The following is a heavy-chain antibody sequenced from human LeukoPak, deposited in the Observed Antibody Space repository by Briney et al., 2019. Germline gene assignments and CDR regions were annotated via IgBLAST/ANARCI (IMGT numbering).Heavy chain of an antibody. D-gene: IGHD3-3*01. Sequence: GGSLRLSCAASGFSFSNYWMHWVRQAPGKGLEWVAVISYDGSNKYYTDSVKGRFTISRDNSKNTLYLQTNSLRAEDTAVYYCAKTAIFGVVIYYFDYWGQGTLVTVSS. CDR3: AKTAIFGVVIYYFDY. CDR2: ISYDGSNK. J-gene: IGHJ4*02. CDR1: GFSFSNYW. V-gene: IGHV3-30*18.